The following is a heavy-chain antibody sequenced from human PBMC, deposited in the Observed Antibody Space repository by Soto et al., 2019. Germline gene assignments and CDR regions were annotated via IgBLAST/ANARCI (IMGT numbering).Heavy chain of an antibody. J-gene: IGHJ5*02. V-gene: IGHV4-4*07. Sequence: SETLSLTCPVSGGSISSYYWRWIRQPAGKGLELIGRIYTSGSTNYNPSLKSRVTMSVDTSENQFSLKLSSVTAADTAVYYCERDPGDSSGYLQSWFNPWRQGTLVTVS. CDR2: IYTSGST. D-gene: IGHD3-22*01. CDR3: ERDPGDSSGYLQSWFNP. CDR1: GGSISSYY.